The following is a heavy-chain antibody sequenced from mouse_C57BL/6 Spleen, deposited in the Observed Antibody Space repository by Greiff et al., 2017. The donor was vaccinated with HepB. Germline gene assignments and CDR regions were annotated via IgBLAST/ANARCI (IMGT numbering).Heavy chain of an antibody. D-gene: IGHD2-12*01. Sequence: EVMLVESGAELVRPGASVKLSCTASGFNIKDDYMHWVKQRPEQGLEWIGWIDPENGDTEYASKFQGKATITADTSSNTAYLQLSSLTSEDTAVYYCTTRSYYSSFAYWGQGTLVTVSA. V-gene: IGHV14-4*01. CDR1: GFNIKDDY. J-gene: IGHJ3*01. CDR3: TTRSYYSSFAY. CDR2: IDPENGDT.